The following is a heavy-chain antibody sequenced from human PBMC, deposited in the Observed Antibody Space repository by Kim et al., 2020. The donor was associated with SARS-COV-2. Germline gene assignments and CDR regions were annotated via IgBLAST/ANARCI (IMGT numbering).Heavy chain of an antibody. V-gene: IGHV1-58*01. CDR2: IVVGTGDT. D-gene: IGHD2-8*02. J-gene: IGHJ4*02. Sequence: SVKVSCRSSGFAFSSSAVQWLRQGRGQPLEWIGWIVVGTGDTKYAQTFQERVTISSDMSTSTTYLELRSLRSEDMAVYYCAAASWRLCTGGSCQLESWGQGTLAT. CDR3: AAASWRLCTGGSCQLES. CDR1: GFAFSSSA.